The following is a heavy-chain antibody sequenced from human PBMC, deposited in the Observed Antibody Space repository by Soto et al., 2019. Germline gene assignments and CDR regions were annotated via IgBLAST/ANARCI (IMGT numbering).Heavy chain of an antibody. CDR1: GGSISSTTHH. D-gene: IGHD3-10*01. CDR3: ARQNGSFRSWFDS. CDR2: VFYTGTT. J-gene: IGHJ5*01. Sequence: SETLSLTCTVSGGSISSTTHHWVWVRQPPGKGLKWIASVFYTGTTFYSPSLKSRVIISVDTSKNQFSLKLSSVTAADTAMYYCARQNGSFRSWFDSWGQGILVTVSS. V-gene: IGHV4-39*01.